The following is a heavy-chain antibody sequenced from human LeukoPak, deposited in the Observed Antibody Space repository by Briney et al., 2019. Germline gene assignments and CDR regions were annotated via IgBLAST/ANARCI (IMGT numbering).Heavy chain of an antibody. CDR2: INPNSGGT. D-gene: IGHD6-13*01. Sequence: ASVKVSCKASGYTFTGYYTHWVRQAPGQGLEWMGRINPNSGGTNYAQKFQGRVTMTRDTSISTAYMELSRLRSDDTAVYYCARDRIAAAGTLEYYYYYYGMDVWGQGTTVTVSS. CDR3: ARDRIAAAGTLEYYYYYYGMDV. V-gene: IGHV1-2*06. J-gene: IGHJ6*02. CDR1: GYTFTGYY.